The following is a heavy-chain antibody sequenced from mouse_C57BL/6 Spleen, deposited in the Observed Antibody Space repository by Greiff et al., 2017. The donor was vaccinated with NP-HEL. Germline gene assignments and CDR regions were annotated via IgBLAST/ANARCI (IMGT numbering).Heavy chain of an antibody. V-gene: IGHV1-69*01. J-gene: IGHJ1*03. CDR2: IDPSDSYT. Sequence: QVQLQQPGAELVMPGASVKLSCKASGYTFTSYWMHWVKQRPGQGLEWIGEIDPSDSYTNYNQKFKGKSTLTVDKSSSTAYMQLSSLTSEDSAVYYCARRGLRPWYFDVWGTGTTVTVSS. CDR3: ARRGLRPWYFDV. D-gene: IGHD1-1*01. CDR1: GYTFTSYW.